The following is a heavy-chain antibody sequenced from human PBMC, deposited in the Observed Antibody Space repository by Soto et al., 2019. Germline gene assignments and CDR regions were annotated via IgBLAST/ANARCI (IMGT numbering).Heavy chain of an antibody. CDR1: GGSISSSNW. J-gene: IGHJ5*02. CDR2: IYHSGST. V-gene: IGHV4-4*02. D-gene: IGHD4-4*01. Sequence: QVQLQESGPGLVKPSGTLSLTCAVSGGSISSSNWWSWVRQPPGKGLEWIGEIYHSGSTNYNPSLKSRVTSSVDKAKNQFSLKLSSVTAADTAVYYCARQPVTDDYRNAGFDPWGQGTLVTVSS. CDR3: ARQPVTDDYRNAGFDP.